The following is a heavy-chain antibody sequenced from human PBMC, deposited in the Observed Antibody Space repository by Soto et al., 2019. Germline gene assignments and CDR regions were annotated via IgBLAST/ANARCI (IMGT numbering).Heavy chain of an antibody. D-gene: IGHD5-12*01. V-gene: IGHV3-9*01. Sequence: EVQLVESGGGLVQPGRSLRLSCAASGFTFDDYAMHWVRQAPGKGLEWVSGISWNSGSIGYADSVKGRFTISRDNAKNSLYLQMNSLRAEDTALYYCAKDLSVNGGATMLGHWGQGTLVTVSS. CDR3: AKDLSVNGGATMLGH. CDR1: GFTFDDYA. CDR2: ISWNSGSI. J-gene: IGHJ4*02.